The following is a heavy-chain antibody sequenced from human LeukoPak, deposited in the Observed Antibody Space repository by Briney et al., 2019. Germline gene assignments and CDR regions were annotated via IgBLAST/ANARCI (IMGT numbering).Heavy chain of an antibody. CDR2: INPNSGGT. D-gene: IGHD3-22*01. CDR1: GYTFTGYY. J-gene: IGHJ4*02. Sequence: GASVKVSCKASGYTFTGYYMHWVRQAPGQGLEWMGRINPNSGGTNYAQKFQGRVTMTRDTSISTAYMELSRLRSDDTAVYYCARGLQYYYDSSGPELDYWGQGTLVTVSS. V-gene: IGHV1-2*06. CDR3: ARGLQYYYDSSGPELDY.